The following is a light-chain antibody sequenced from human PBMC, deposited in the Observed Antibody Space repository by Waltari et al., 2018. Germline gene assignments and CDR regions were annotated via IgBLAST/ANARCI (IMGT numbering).Light chain of an antibody. J-gene: IGKJ1*01. Sequence: EIVMTQSPATLSLSPGGRATISCRASQSVSSTLAGYQQKPGQAPRLLIYGASRRVTGIPDRISGSGSGTDFTLTISSLEPEDVAVYYCLQRSNWPWTFGQGTKVEIK. V-gene: IGKV3-15*01. CDR1: QSVSST. CDR3: LQRSNWPWT. CDR2: GAS.